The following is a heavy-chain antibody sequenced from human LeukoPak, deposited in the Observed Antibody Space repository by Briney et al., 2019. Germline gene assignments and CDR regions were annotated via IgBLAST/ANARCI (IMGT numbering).Heavy chain of an antibody. CDR3: ARAVLRSLNSGFGY. Sequence: GGSLRLSCAASGFTFSSYSMNWVRQAPGKGLEWVSSISSSSSYIYYADSVKGRFTISRDHAKNSLYLQMNSVRAEDTAVCYCARAVLRSLNSGFGYWGQGTLVTVSS. CDR2: ISSSSSYI. J-gene: IGHJ4*02. D-gene: IGHD5-12*01. V-gene: IGHV3-21*01. CDR1: GFTFSSYS.